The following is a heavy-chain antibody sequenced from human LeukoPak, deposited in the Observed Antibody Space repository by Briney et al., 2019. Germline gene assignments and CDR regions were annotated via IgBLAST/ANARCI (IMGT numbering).Heavy chain of an antibody. D-gene: IGHD3-9*01. CDR2: IYFSGST. CDR1: GGSISSYY. J-gene: IGHJ4*02. V-gene: IGHV4-59*01. CDR3: ARDGGKGWLWFDY. Sequence: SETLSLTCTVSGGSISSYYWSWIRQPPGKGLEYIGYIYFSGSTNYNPSLKSRVTISVDTSKNQFSLKLSSVTAADTAVYYCARDGGKGWLWFDYWGQGTLVTASS.